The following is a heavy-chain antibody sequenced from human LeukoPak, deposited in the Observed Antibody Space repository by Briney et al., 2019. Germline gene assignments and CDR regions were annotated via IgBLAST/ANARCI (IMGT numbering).Heavy chain of an antibody. CDR2: INHSGST. J-gene: IGHJ5*02. Sequence: SETLSLTCAVYGGSFSGYYWSWIRQPPGKGLEWIGEINHSGSTNYNPSLKSRVTISVDTSKNQFSLKLSSVTAADTAVYYCARRGKLRFQVVPAARVGNWFDPWGQGTLVTVSS. V-gene: IGHV4-34*01. CDR1: GGSFSGYY. D-gene: IGHD2-2*01. CDR3: ARRGKLRFQVVPAARVGNWFDP.